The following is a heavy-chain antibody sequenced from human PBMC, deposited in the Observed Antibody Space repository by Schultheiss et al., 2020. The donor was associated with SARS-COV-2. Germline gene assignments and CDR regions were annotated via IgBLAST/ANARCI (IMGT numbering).Heavy chain of an antibody. CDR1: GGTFSSYA. CDR3: ARGTAIVVVTADAFDI. V-gene: IGHV1-69*13. Sequence: SVKVSCKASGGTFSSYAISWVRQAPGQGLDWMGGIIPIFGTANYAQKFQGRVTMTADESTSTAYMELSSLRSEDTAVYYCARGTAIVVVTADAFDIWGQGTMVTVAS. J-gene: IGHJ3*02. D-gene: IGHD2-21*02. CDR2: IIPIFGTA.